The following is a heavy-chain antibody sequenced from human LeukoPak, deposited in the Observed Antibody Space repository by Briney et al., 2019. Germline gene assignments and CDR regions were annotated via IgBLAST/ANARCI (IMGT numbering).Heavy chain of an antibody. CDR3: ARVRWELYAFDI. V-gene: IGHV3-48*04. D-gene: IGHD1-26*01. J-gene: IGHJ3*02. CDR2: ISSSSSSI. Sequence: GGSLRLSCATSGFTFSSYSMNWVRQAPGKGLEWVSYISSSSSSIYYADPVKGRFTISRDNAKNSLYLQMNSLRAEDTAVYYCARVRWELYAFDIWGQGTMVTVSS. CDR1: GFTFSSYS.